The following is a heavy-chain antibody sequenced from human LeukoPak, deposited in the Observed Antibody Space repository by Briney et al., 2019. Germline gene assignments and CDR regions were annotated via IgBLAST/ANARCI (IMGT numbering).Heavy chain of an antibody. CDR2: IKSKTDGGTT. J-gene: IGHJ6*02. Sequence: GGSLRLSCAASGFTLSNAWMSWVRQAPGKGLEWVGRIKSKTDGGTTDYAAPVKGRFTISRDDSKNTLYVQMNSLKTEDTAVYYCTLWSTFSYYYYGMDVWGQGTTVTVSS. CDR3: TLWSTFSYYYYGMDV. CDR1: GFTLSNAW. V-gene: IGHV3-15*01. D-gene: IGHD2-8*02.